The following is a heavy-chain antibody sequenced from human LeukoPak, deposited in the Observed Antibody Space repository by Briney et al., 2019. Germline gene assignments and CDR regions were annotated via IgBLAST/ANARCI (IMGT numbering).Heavy chain of an antibody. Sequence: SETLSLTCRVSGASISTYYWSWIRQPVGKGLEWIGQIKTTGSTHYNSSLESRVTMSLDTSKKEFSLNLTSVTAADTAVYYCAKVAMYYYGSETYFFFDDWGQGTLVTVSS. J-gene: IGHJ4*02. CDR2: IKTTGST. D-gene: IGHD3-10*01. V-gene: IGHV4-4*07. CDR3: AKVAMYYYGSETYFFFDD. CDR1: GASISTYY.